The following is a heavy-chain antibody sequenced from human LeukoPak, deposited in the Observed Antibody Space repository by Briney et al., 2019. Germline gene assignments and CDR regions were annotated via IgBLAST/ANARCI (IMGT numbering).Heavy chain of an antibody. V-gene: IGHV3-11*01. CDR1: GFTFTDYY. J-gene: IGHJ4*02. Sequence: GGTLRLSCVSSGFTFTDYYMSWIRHAPGKGLEWVSDIGSSASIESYGASVRGRFTDSRYNSKNSLFLQMYSLRAEDTAVYYCARETVVGTFDFWGQGTLVTVSS. CDR3: ARETVVGTFDF. D-gene: IGHD6-19*01. CDR2: IGSSASIE.